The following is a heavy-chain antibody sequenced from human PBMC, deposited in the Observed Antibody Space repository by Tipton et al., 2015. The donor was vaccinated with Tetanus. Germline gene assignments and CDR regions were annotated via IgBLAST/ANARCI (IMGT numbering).Heavy chain of an antibody. J-gene: IGHJ6*02. CDR2: VYSSGST. CDR3: ARDFRERSGTYYSYYYTMDV. D-gene: IGHD1-26*01. Sequence: TLSLTCTVSGGSLNTFYWNWIRQPAGKGLEWIGRVYSSGSTNYNPSLKSRVTMSIDASKNQFSLELTSVTAADTAVYYCARDFRERSGTYYSYYYTMDVWSQGTTVTVSS. CDR1: GGSLNTFY. V-gene: IGHV4-4*07.